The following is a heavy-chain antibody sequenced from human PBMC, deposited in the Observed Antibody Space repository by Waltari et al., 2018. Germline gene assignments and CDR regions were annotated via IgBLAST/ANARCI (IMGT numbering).Heavy chain of an antibody. CDR2: MNPIFGTA. CDR3: ATFDYVFY. CDR1: GYTFTSYD. J-gene: IGHJ4*02. Sequence: QVQLVQSGAEVKKPGASVKVSCKASGYTFTSYDINWVRQATGQGLEWMGWMNPIFGTANYAQKFQGRVTITADESTSTAYMELSSLRSEDTAVYYCATFDYVFYWGQGTLVTVSS. V-gene: IGHV1-69*01.